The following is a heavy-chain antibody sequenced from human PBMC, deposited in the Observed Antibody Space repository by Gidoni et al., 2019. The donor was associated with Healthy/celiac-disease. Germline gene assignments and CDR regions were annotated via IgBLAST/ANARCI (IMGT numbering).Heavy chain of an antibody. J-gene: IGHJ3*02. CDR2: ISSSSSYI. CDR1: GFTSCSYS. CDR3: ARRSIAAAGDAFDI. V-gene: IGHV3-21*01. Sequence: EVQLVESGVGLFKPGASLGLSCAASGFTSCSYSMNWVLQAPGKGLECVSSISSSSSYIYYADSVKGRFTISRDNAKNSLYLQMNSLRAEDTAVYYCARRSIAAAGDAFDIWGQGTMVTVSS. D-gene: IGHD6-13*01.